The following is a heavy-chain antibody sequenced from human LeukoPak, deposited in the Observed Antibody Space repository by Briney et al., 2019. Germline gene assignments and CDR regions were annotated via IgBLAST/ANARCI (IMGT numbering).Heavy chain of an antibody. CDR1: GYIFTTYS. CDR2: INPRGDAT. V-gene: IGHV1-46*01. Sequence: ASVKDSCKASGYIFTTYSIHWVRQAPGQGLEWMGIINPRGDATTYAQKFQGRVTMTSDTSTTTVYMELSSLTSEDTGLYYCARKWSSRDWFDPWGQGTLVTVSS. D-gene: IGHD2-8*01. J-gene: IGHJ5*02. CDR3: ARKWSSRDWFDP.